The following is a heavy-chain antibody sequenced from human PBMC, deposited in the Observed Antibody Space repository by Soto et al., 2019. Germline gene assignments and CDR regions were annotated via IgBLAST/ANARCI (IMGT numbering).Heavy chain of an antibody. J-gene: IGHJ5*02. CDR2: ISGSGGST. V-gene: IGHV3-23*01. D-gene: IGHD2-21*01. CDR1: GFTFSTYA. Sequence: EVQLLESGGGLVQPGGSLRLSCAASGFTFSTYAMSWARQAPGKGLEWVSAISGSGGSTYYGDSVKGRFTISRDNSKNTLYLQMNSLRAEDMAVYYCATGAPIAFLNWFDPWGQGTPVTVSS. CDR3: ATGAPIAFLNWFDP.